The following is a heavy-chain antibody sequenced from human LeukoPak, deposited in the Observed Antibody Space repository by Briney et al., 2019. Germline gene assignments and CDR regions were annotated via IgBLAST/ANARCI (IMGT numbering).Heavy chain of an antibody. J-gene: IGHJ6*02. Sequence: GESLKISCKGSGYSFTSYWIGWVRQMPGKGLEWMGIIYPGDSDTRYSPSFQGQVTISADKSISTAYLQWSSLKASDTATYYCARRSSGYSYGSGQAHYYYYGMDVWGQGTTVTVSS. CDR1: GYSFTSYW. CDR2: IYPGDSDT. CDR3: ARRSSGYSYGSGQAHYYYYGMDV. D-gene: IGHD5-18*01. V-gene: IGHV5-51*01.